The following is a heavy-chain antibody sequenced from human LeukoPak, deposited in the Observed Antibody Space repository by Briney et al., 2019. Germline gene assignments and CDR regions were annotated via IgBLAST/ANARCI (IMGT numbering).Heavy chain of an antibody. CDR3: ARGGARGGFDI. CDR1: GFTFSAHW. J-gene: IGHJ3*02. V-gene: IGHV3-7*01. D-gene: IGHD4-23*01. Sequence: GGSLRLSCAASGFTFSAHWMFWVRQAPGKGLEWVASIKQDGSEKYYVDSVKGRFTFSRDNAKNSMYLQMNSLRAEDAAVYYCARGGARGGFDIWGQGTMVTVSS. CDR2: IKQDGSEK.